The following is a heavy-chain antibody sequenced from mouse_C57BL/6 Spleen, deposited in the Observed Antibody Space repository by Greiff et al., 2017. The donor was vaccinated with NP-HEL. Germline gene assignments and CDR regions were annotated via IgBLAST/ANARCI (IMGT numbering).Heavy chain of an antibody. CDR3: APSYDYDESGFAY. Sequence: VQLKESGAELVKPGASVKLSCAASGFNIKDYYMHWVKQRTEQGLEWIGRIDPEDGETKYAPKFQGKATITADTSSNTAYLQLSSLTSEDTAVYYCAPSYDYDESGFAYWGQGTLVTVSA. CDR1: GFNIKDYY. J-gene: IGHJ3*01. V-gene: IGHV14-2*01. CDR2: IDPEDGET. D-gene: IGHD2-4*01.